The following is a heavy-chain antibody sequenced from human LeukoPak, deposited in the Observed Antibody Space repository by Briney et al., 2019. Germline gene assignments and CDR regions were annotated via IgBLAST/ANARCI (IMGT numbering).Heavy chain of an antibody. J-gene: IGHJ4*02. CDR2: ISYDGSNK. CDR3: ARDDYYDSSGYYWAFDY. Sequence: QPGGSLRLSCAASGFTFSSYAMPWVRQAPGKGLEWVAVISYDGSNKYYADSVKGRFTISRDNSKNTLYLQMNSLRAEDTAVYYCARDDYYDSSGYYWAFDYWGQGTLVTVSS. V-gene: IGHV3-30-3*01. D-gene: IGHD3-22*01. CDR1: GFTFSSYA.